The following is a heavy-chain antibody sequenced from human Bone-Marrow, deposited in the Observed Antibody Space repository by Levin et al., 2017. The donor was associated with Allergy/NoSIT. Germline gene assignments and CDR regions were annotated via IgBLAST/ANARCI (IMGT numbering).Heavy chain of an antibody. D-gene: IGHD4-11*01. CDR3: AKDPDYGDYSNYWYFDL. Sequence: GGSLRLSCAASGFTFRNYVVSWVRQVPGKGLEWVSAISGSADGTYYADSVRGRFTISRDNSKNTLYLQMNSLRAEDTAVYYCAKDPDYGDYSNYWYFDLWGRGTLVTVSS. CDR1: GFTFRNYV. CDR2: ISGSADGT. J-gene: IGHJ2*01. V-gene: IGHV3-23*01.